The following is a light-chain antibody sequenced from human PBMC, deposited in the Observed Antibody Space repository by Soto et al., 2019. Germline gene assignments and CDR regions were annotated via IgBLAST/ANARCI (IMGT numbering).Light chain of an antibody. J-gene: IGLJ1*01. CDR2: DVS. Sequence: QSALTQPASVSGSPGQSITISCTGTSSDVGGYNYVSWYQQYPGKAPKLMIYDVSNRPSGVSNRFSGSKSGNTASLTISGLQAEDEADYYCSSYTTSNTFYVFGTGTKFTVL. CDR3: SSYTTSNTFYV. V-gene: IGLV2-14*03. CDR1: SSDVGGYNY.